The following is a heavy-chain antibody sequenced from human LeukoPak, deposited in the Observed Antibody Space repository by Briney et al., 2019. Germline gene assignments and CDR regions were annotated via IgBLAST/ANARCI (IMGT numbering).Heavy chain of an antibody. D-gene: IGHD2-2*01. CDR3: ATAAAVPAALFDY. J-gene: IGHJ4*02. CDR2: SDPEDGET. V-gene: IGHV1-24*01. CDR1: GYTLTELS. Sequence: ASVKVSCEVSGYTLTELSMHWVRQATGKWLEWMGGSDPEDGETIYAQKFQGRVTMTEDTSTGTAYMELSSLRSEDTAVYYCATAAAVPAALFDYWGQGTLVTVSS.